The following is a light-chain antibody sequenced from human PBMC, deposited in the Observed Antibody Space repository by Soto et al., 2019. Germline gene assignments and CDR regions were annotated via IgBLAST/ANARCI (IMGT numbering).Light chain of an antibody. Sequence: VLTQPASVSGSPGQSITISCTGASSDVGDYNYVSWYQHHPGKAPKLLIYEVNNRPSGVSDRFSGSKSGNVASLTISWLQAEDEADYYCSSYTSSSTYVFGTGTKVTVL. CDR3: SSYTSSSTYV. J-gene: IGLJ1*01. V-gene: IGLV2-14*01. CDR1: SSDVGDYNY. CDR2: EVN.